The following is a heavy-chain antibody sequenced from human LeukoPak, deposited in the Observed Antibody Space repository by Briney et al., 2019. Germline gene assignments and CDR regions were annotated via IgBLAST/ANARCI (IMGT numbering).Heavy chain of an antibody. J-gene: IGHJ4*02. V-gene: IGHV3-30*03. D-gene: IGHD3-22*01. CDR1: GFTFSSYG. Sequence: GGSLRLSCAASGFTFSSYGMHWVRQAPGKGLEWVAVISYDGSNKYYADSLKGRFTISRDNAKNSLYLQMTSLRAEDTAVYYCARLDYYYDSSGYYYGYWGQGTLVTVSS. CDR3: ARLDYYYDSSGYYYGY. CDR2: ISYDGSNK.